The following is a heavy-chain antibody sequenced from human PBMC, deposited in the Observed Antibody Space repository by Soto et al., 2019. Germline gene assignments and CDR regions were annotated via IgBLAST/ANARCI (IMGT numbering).Heavy chain of an antibody. CDR3: AKAPGYYDSSGIILH. V-gene: IGHV3-23*01. J-gene: IGHJ4*02. Sequence: GGSLRLSCAASGFTFSSYAMSWVRQAPGKGLEWVSAISGSGGSTYYADSVKGRFTISRDNSKNTLYLQMNSLRAEDTAVYYCAKAPGYYDSSGIILHWGQGTLVTVSS. CDR2: ISGSGGST. CDR1: GFTFSSYA. D-gene: IGHD3-22*01.